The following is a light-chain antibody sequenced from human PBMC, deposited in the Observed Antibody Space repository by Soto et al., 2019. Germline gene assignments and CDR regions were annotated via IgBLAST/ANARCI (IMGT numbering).Light chain of an antibody. J-gene: IGLJ1*01. CDR3: ATWADSLNGLYV. CDR2: GNH. V-gene: IGLV1-44*01. Sequence: QAAVTQPPSASGAPGQTVTISCSGSTSNIGSNTVNWFQKLPGTAPKLLIYGNHQRPSGVPDRFSGSKSGISASLAISGLQSEDEADYYCATWADSLNGLYVFGSGTKLPVL. CDR1: TSNIGSNT.